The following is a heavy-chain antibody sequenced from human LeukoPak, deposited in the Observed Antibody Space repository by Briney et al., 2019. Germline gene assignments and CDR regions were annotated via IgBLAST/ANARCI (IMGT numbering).Heavy chain of an antibody. Sequence: ASVKVSCKASGGTFSSYAISWVRQAPGQGLEWMGGIIPIFGTANYAQKFQGRVTITADESTSTAYMELSSLRSEDTAVYYCARARYGVSASFDYWAREPWSPSPQ. CDR3: ARARYGVSASFDY. V-gene: IGHV1-69*01. CDR1: GGTFSSYA. D-gene: IGHD3-3*01. J-gene: IGHJ4*02. CDR2: IIPIFGTA.